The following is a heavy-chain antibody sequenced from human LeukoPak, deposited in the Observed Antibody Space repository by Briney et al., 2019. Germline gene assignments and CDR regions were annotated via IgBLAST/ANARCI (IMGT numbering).Heavy chain of an antibody. Sequence: SETLSLTCTVSGVSISRYYWSWIRQPPGKGLEWIGYLYYSGSTNYNPSLKRRVTISVDKSKNQFSLKLSSVTAADTAVYYCARSDYYGSGPYYMDVWGKGTTVTVSS. V-gene: IGHV4-59*01. J-gene: IGHJ6*03. D-gene: IGHD3-10*01. CDR3: ARSDYYGSGPYYMDV. CDR1: GVSISRYY. CDR2: LYYSGST.